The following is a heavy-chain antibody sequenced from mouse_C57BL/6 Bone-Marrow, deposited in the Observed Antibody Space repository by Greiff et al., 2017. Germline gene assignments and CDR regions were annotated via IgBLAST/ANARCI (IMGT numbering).Heavy chain of an antibody. J-gene: IGHJ1*03. D-gene: IGHD1-1*01. CDR3: ARLSCHYYGSIHWYFDV. V-gene: IGHV1-80*01. CDR2: IYPGDGDT. CDR1: GYAFSSYW. Sequence: QVQLKQSGAELVKPGASVKISCKASGYAFSSYWMNWVKQRPGKGLEWIGQIYPGDGDTNYNGKFKGKATLTADKSSSTAYMQLSSLTSEDSAVYFCARLSCHYYGSIHWYFDVWGTGTTVTVSS.